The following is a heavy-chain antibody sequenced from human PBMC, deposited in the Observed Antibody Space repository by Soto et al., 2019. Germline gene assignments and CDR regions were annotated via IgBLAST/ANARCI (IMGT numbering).Heavy chain of an antibody. Sequence: EVQLVESGGSLVQPGGSLRLSCAASGFTFSDHYMEWVRQAPGKGLEWVGRIRNKANPYSTEYAESVKGRFTISRDDSMNSLYLQMNSLKAEDTAVFYCARYSGSYSRGLDYWGQGTPVTVSS. J-gene: IGHJ4*02. D-gene: IGHD1-26*01. V-gene: IGHV3-72*01. CDR3: ARYSGSYSRGLDY. CDR1: GFTFSDHY. CDR2: IRNKANPYST.